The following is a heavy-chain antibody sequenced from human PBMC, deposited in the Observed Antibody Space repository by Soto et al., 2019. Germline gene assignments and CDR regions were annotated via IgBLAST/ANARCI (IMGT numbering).Heavy chain of an antibody. Sequence: QVQLVQSGAEVKKPGASVKVACKASGYTFTSYGISWVRQAPGQGLEWMGWISAYNGNTNYAQKLQGRVTMTTDTPTSTAYMEMRRLRSDDTAVYYCASNDGAEYYYDSNGYMPCQHELDSWGQGTLVTVST. D-gene: IGHD3-22*01. CDR2: ISAYNGNT. CDR3: ASNDGAEYYYDSNGYMPCQHELDS. V-gene: IGHV1-18*01. CDR1: GYTFTSYG. J-gene: IGHJ4*02.